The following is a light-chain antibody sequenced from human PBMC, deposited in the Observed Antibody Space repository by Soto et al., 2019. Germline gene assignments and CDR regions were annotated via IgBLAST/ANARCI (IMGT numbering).Light chain of an antibody. CDR1: QSVSSSY. J-gene: IGKJ4*01. V-gene: IGKV3-20*01. CDR3: QQDGSSPLT. Sequence: EIALTQSPGTLSLSPGERATLSCRASQSVSSSYLAWYQQKPGQAPRLLIYGASSRATGIPDRFSGSGSGTDFTLTIRRLEPEDFAVYYCQQDGSSPLTFGGGTKVEIK. CDR2: GAS.